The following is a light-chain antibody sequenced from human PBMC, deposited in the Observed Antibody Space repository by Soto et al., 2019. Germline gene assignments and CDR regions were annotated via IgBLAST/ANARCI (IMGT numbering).Light chain of an antibody. CDR1: SSDVGGYNY. CDR3: SSYTGSSTWV. J-gene: IGLJ3*02. Sequence: QSVLTQPASVSGSPGQSITISCTGTSSDVGGYNYVSWFQHQPGKAPKLMIYDVSSRPSGVSNRFSGSKSGNTASLTISGLQAEDDADYYCSSYTGSSTWVFGGGTKLTVL. V-gene: IGLV2-14*03. CDR2: DVS.